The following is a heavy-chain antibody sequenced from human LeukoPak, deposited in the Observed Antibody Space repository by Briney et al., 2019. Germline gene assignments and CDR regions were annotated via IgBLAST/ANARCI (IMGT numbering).Heavy chain of an antibody. CDR1: GGSFSGYY. V-gene: IGHV4-34*01. CDR3: ARSGVVVVPAAIFDY. D-gene: IGHD2-2*01. Sequence: SETLSLTCAVYGGSFSGYYWSWIRQPPGKGLEWIGEINHSGSTNYNPSLKSRVTISVDTSKNQLSLKLSSVTAADTAVYYCARSGVVVVPAAIFDYWGQGTLVTVSS. J-gene: IGHJ4*02. CDR2: INHSGST.